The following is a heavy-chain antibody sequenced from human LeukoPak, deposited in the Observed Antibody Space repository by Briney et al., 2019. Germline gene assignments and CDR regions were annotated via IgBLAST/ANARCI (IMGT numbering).Heavy chain of an antibody. CDR1: GYTFTSYG. V-gene: IGHV1-18*01. J-gene: IGHJ1*01. CDR3: ARVPPDVGFLEWLSDAHLAEYFQH. Sequence: VASVKVSCKASGYTFTSYGISWVRQAPGQGLEWMGWISAYNGNTNYAQKLQGRVTMTTDTSTSTAYMELRSLRSDDTAVYYCARVPPDVGFLEWLSDAHLAEYFQHWGQGTLVTVSS. CDR2: ISAYNGNT. D-gene: IGHD3-3*01.